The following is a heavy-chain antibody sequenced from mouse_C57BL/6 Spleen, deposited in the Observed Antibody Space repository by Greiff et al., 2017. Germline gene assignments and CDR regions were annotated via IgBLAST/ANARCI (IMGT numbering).Heavy chain of an antibody. CDR2: IDPANGTT. CDR1: GFNIKNTY. CDR3: SVTTHYYAMDY. Sequence: VQLQQSVAELVRPGASVKLSCTASGFNIKNTYMHWVKQRPEQGLEWIGRIDPANGTTKSAPKFPGKATITADTSSNTAYLQLSSLTSEDTAIYYCSVTTHYYAMDYWGQGTSVTVSS. V-gene: IGHV14-3*01. J-gene: IGHJ4*01. D-gene: IGHD2-2*01.